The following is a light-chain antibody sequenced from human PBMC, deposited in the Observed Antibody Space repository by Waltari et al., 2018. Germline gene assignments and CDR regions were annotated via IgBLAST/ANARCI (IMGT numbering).Light chain of an antibody. CDR1: STDVGGYNY. CDR2: EVS. CDR3: SSYTIITTLV. Sequence: QSALTQPASVSGSPGQSITISCTGTSTDVGGYNYVPWYQQHPGKAPKLMIYEVSNRPSGVSNRFSGSKSGNTASLTISGLQAEDEADYYCSSYTIITTLVFGGGTKLTVL. J-gene: IGLJ3*02. V-gene: IGLV2-14*01.